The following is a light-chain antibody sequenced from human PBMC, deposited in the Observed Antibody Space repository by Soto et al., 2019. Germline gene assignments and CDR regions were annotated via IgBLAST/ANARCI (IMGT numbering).Light chain of an antibody. Sequence: DLQMTQSPSTLSASVGDRVTITCRAGESISGWLAWYQQKPGKAPKLLIYGASSLESGVPSRFSGSGSGTEFTLTISSLQPDDFATYYCQQYKSYSTFGQGTKVDIK. CDR1: ESISGW. J-gene: IGKJ1*01. CDR2: GAS. V-gene: IGKV1-5*03. CDR3: QQYKSYST.